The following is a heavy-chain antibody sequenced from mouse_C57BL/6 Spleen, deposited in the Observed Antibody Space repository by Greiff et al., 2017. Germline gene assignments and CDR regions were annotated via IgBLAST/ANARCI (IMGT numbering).Heavy chain of an antibody. CDR1: GFTFSDYY. D-gene: IGHD1-1*01. CDR3: ARDRSSYRGTYYAMDY. CDR2: INYDGSST. J-gene: IGHJ4*01. Sequence: EVKLVESEGGLVQPGSSMKLSCTASGFTFSDYYMAWVRQVPEKGLEWVANINYDGSSTYYLDSLKSRFIISRDNAKNILYLQMSSLKSEDTATYYCARDRSSYRGTYYAMDYWGQGTSVTVSS. V-gene: IGHV5-16*01.